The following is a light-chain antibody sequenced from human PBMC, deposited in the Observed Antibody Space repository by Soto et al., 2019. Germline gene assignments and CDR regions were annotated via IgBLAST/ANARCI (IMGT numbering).Light chain of an antibody. CDR2: DAS. CDR3: LQDYNYPRT. CDR1: QDIGTY. V-gene: IGKV1-8*01. J-gene: IGKJ1*01. Sequence: AIRMTQSPSSFSASTGDRVSITCRATQDIGTYLAWYQQIPGKSPKLLIYDASTLQTGVPSRFSGSGSGTDFTLTISYLQSEDFGTYYCLQDYNYPRTFGQGTKVDIK.